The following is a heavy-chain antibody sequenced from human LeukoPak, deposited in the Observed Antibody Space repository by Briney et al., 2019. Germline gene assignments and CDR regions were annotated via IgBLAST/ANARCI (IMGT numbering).Heavy chain of an antibody. J-gene: IGHJ4*02. CDR1: GFTFSSYA. V-gene: IGHV3-23*01. D-gene: IGHD5-18*01. Sequence: GGSLRLSCAASGFTFSSYALSWVRQAPGKGLEWVSVISGSGGTTYYADSVKGRFTISRDNSKNTLYLQMNSLRAEDMAVYYCAKDQDRGYNYEMFDYWGQGTLVTVSS. CDR2: ISGSGGTT. CDR3: AKDQDRGYNYEMFDY.